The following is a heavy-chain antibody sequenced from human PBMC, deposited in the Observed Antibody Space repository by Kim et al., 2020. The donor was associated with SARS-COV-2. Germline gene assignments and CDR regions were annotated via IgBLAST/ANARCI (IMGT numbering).Heavy chain of an antibody. CDR1: GGSISSSSYY. CDR3: ARERGYCSGGSCSVFDY. CDR2: IYYSGST. V-gene: IGHV4-39*07. J-gene: IGHJ4*02. Sequence: SETLSLTCTVSGGSISSSSYYWGWIRQPPGKGLEWIGSIYYSGSTYYNPSLKSRVTISVDTSKNQFSLKLSSVTAADTAVYYCARERGYCSGGSCSVFDYWGQGTLFTVSS. D-gene: IGHD2-15*01.